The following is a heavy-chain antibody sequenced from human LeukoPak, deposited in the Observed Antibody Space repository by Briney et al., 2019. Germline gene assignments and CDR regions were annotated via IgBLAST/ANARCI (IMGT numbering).Heavy chain of an antibody. CDR3: ARHFPPTPRDYWPSFDY. J-gene: IGHJ4*02. CDR2: IYHSGST. D-gene: IGHD4-17*01. V-gene: IGHV4-38-2*02. Sequence: ASETLSLTCTVSGYSISSGYYWGWIRQPPGKGLEWIGNIYHSGSTYYNPSLKSRVTISVDTSKNQFSLKLSSVTAADTAVYYCARHFPPTPRDYWPSFDYWGQGTLVTVSS. CDR1: GYSISSGYY.